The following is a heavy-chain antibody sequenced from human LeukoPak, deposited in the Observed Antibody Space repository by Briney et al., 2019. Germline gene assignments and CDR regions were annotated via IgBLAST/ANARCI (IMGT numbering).Heavy chain of an antibody. V-gene: IGHV4-34*01. CDR2: INHSGST. J-gene: IGHJ4*02. D-gene: IGHD3-3*01. CDR1: GGSFSGYY. CDR3: ARGGITIFGVVTRRRGFYY. Sequence: SETLSLTCAVYGGSFSGYYWSWIRQPPGKGLEWIGEINHSGSTNYNPSLKSRVTISVDTSKNQFSLKLSSVTAADTAVYYCARGGITIFGVVTRRRGFYYWGQGTLVTVSS.